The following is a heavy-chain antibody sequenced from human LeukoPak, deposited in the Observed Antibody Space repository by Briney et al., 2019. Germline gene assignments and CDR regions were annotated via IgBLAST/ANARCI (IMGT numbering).Heavy chain of an antibody. J-gene: IGHJ6*03. Sequence: ASVKVSCKVSGYTLTELSMHWVRQAPGKGLEWMGGFDPEDGETIYAQKFQGRVTMTEDTSTDTAYMELSRLRSDDTAVYYCARGPQGYYDILTGYRGSYMDVWGKGTTVTISS. CDR3: ARGPQGYYDILTGYRGSYMDV. CDR2: FDPEDGET. CDR1: GYTLTELS. D-gene: IGHD3-9*01. V-gene: IGHV1-24*01.